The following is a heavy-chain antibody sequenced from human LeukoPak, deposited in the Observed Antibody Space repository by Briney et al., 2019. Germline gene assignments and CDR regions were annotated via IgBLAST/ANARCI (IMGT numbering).Heavy chain of an antibody. V-gene: IGHV3-23*01. CDR3: ADRTYYYDSSGYYAEYFQH. CDR1: GFTFSSYA. D-gene: IGHD3-22*01. CDR2: ISGSGGST. J-gene: IGHJ1*01. Sequence: GGSLRLSCAASGFTFSSYAMSWVRQAPGKGLEWVSAISGSGGSTYYADSVKGRFTVSRDNSKNTLYLRMNSLRAEDTAVYYCADRTYYYDSSGYYAEYFQHWGQGTLVTVSS.